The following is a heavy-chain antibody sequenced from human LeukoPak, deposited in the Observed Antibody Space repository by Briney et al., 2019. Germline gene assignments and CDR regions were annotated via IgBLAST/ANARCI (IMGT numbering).Heavy chain of an antibody. V-gene: IGHV4-39*01. J-gene: IGHJ6*02. CDR1: GGSISSSSYY. CDR2: MSYSGDT. Sequence: SGTLSLTCTVSGGSISSSSYYWGWIRQPPGKGLEWIGSMSYSGDTYYTPSLQSRVTISVDTSKNQFSLKLSSVTAADTAVYYCGRSGYYFRSGVDVWGQGTTVTVSS. CDR3: GRSGYYFRSGVDV. D-gene: IGHD3-3*01.